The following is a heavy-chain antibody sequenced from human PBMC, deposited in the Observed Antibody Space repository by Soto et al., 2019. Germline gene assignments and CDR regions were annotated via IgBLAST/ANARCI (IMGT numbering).Heavy chain of an antibody. CDR3: ARGKLGNYFDY. CDR1: GGSFSGYY. Sequence: PWETLSLTCAVYGGSFSGYYWSWIRQPPGKGLEWIGEINHSGSTNYNPSLKSRVTISVDTSKNQFSLKLSSVTAADTAVYYCARGKLGNYFDYWGQGTLVTVSS. V-gene: IGHV4-34*01. D-gene: IGHD7-27*01. CDR2: INHSGST. J-gene: IGHJ4*02.